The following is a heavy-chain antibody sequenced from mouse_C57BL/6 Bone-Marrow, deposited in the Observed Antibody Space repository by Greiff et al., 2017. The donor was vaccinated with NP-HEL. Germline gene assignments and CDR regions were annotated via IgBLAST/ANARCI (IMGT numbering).Heavy chain of an antibody. CDR1: GYTFTSYG. V-gene: IGHV1-81*01. CDR3: ASRWLLQDYFDY. Sequence: QVQLQQSGAELARPGASVKLSCKASGYTFTSYGISWVKQRTGQGLEWIGEIYPRSGNTYYNEKFKGKATLTADKSSSTAYMELRSLTSEDSAVYFCASRWLLQDYFDYWGQGTTLTVSS. J-gene: IGHJ2*01. D-gene: IGHD2-3*01. CDR2: IYPRSGNT.